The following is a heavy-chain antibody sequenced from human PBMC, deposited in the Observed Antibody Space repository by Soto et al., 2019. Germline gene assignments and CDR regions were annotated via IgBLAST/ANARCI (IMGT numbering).Heavy chain of an antibody. J-gene: IGHJ4*02. CDR2: IRSKSNSYAT. Sequence: EVQLVESGGGLVQPGGSLKLSCAASGFTFSGSAMHWVRQASGKGLEWVGRIRSKSNSYATAYAASVKGRFTISRDDSKNTADLQMNSLKTEDTAVYYCTRLSYYYDSSGYIPLYYWGQGTLVTVSS. CDR1: GFTFSGSA. V-gene: IGHV3-73*02. D-gene: IGHD3-22*01. CDR3: TRLSYYYDSSGYIPLYY.